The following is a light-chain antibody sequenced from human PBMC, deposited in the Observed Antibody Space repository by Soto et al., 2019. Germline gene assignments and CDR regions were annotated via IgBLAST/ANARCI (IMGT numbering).Light chain of an antibody. Sequence: QSALTQPASVSGSPGQSITISCAGTMRDVGAYNLVSWYQQHPGRAPQLIIFEGNKRPSGVSNRFSGSKSGNTASLAISGLQAEDEADYHCCSYAGRSTVICGGGTKLTVL. CDR3: CSYAGRSTVI. V-gene: IGLV2-23*01. J-gene: IGLJ2*01. CDR2: EGN. CDR1: MRDVGAYNL.